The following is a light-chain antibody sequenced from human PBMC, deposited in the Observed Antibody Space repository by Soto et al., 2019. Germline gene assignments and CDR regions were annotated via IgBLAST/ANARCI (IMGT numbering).Light chain of an antibody. CDR1: QSIGYY. V-gene: IGKV3-11*01. J-gene: IGKJ1*01. CDR3: QQRGNWPPTWT. Sequence: EIVLTQSPGTLSLSPGEIATLSCSASQSIGYYLAWYQEKPGQAPRLLIYDASIRATGIPARFSGSWSGTDFTLTINGLEPEDSAVYYCQQRGNWPPTWTFGQGTKVDI. CDR2: DAS.